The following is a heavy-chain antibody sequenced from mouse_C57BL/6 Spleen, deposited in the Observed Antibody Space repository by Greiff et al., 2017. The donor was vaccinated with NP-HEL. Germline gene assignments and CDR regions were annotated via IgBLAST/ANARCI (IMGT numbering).Heavy chain of an antibody. J-gene: IGHJ3*01. D-gene: IGHD3-2*02. CDR3: AGQLRLLGFAY. CDR2: IDPSDSYT. CDR1: GYTFTSYW. V-gene: IGHV1-69*01. Sequence: QVQLQQPGAELVMPGASVKLSCKASGYTFTSYWMHWVKQRPGQGLEWIGEIDPSDSYTNYNQKFKGKSTLTVDKSSSTAYMQLSSLTSEDSAVYYCAGQLRLLGFAYWGQGTLVTVSA.